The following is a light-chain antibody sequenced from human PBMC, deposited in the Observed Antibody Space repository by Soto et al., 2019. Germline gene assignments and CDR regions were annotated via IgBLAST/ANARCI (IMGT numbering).Light chain of an antibody. CDR3: AAWDDSLNEL. J-gene: IGLJ2*01. CDR1: SSNIRSNT. CDR2: SDN. Sequence: QSVLTQPPSASGTPGQRVTISCSGSSSNIRSNTVNWYQQLPGTAPKLLIYSDNQRPSGVPDRFSGSKSGTSASLVISGLESEDEAEYYWAAWDDSLNELFGGGTTLTVL. V-gene: IGLV1-44*01.